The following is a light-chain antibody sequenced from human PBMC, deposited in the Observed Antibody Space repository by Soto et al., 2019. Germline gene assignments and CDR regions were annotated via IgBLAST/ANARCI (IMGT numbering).Light chain of an antibody. CDR2: GAS. CDR3: XXFNNWPTT. CDR1: XSXXXX. V-gene: IGKV3D-15*03. Sequence: EIVVTQSPATLSVSPGDRATLSCRAXXSXXXXVAWYQQKPGQAPRLLIFGASIRAXXIPARFSGSGSGTEXXXXXXXXXXXXFAIYFCXXFNNWPTTFGQGTRLET. J-gene: IGKJ5*01.